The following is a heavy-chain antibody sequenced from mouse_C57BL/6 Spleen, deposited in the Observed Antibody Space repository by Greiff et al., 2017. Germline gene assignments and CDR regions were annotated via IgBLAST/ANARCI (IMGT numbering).Heavy chain of an antibody. CDR1: GYAFSSSW. V-gene: IGHV1-82*01. Sequence: VQLQQSGPELVKPGASVKISCKASGYAFSSSWMNWVKQRPGKGLEWIGRIYPGDGDTNYNGKFKGKATLTADKSSSTAYMQLSSLTSEDAAVYFCAIYDGSSYWYAMDYWGQGTSVTVSS. D-gene: IGHD1-1*01. CDR3: AIYDGSSYWYAMDY. CDR2: IYPGDGDT. J-gene: IGHJ4*01.